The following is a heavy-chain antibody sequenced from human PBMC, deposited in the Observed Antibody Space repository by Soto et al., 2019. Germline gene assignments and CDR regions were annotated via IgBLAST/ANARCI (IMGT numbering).Heavy chain of an antibody. V-gene: IGHV4-30-2*01. CDR2: IYHEGST. CDR3: ARGRSTSGYPNFDP. D-gene: IGHD3-22*01. Sequence: SETLSLTCTVSGGSIITGDFSWNWIRQPPGKGLEWVGYIYHEGSTYYNPSLKGRATISVDRSKNYFSLKLSSVTAADTGVYFCARGRSTSGYPNFDPWGQGTLVTVSS. CDR1: GGSIITGDFS. J-gene: IGHJ5*02.